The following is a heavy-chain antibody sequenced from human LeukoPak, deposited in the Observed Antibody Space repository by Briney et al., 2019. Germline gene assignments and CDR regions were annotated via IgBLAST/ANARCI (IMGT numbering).Heavy chain of an antibody. J-gene: IGHJ4*02. CDR2: IYHTGSI. V-gene: IGHV4-38-2*01. D-gene: IGHD3-9*01. CDR1: GYSISSGYY. Sequence: SETLSLTCAVSGYSISSGYYWGWIRQPPGRGLEWIGSIYHTGSIYYNPSLKSRVTISVDTSKNQLSLKLSSVTAADTAVYYCARPSFEAPDFDYWGQGTLVTVSS. CDR3: ARPSFEAPDFDY.